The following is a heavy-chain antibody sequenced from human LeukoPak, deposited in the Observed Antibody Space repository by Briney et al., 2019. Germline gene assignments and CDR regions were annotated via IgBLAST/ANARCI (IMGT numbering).Heavy chain of an antibody. CDR3: ASTIVGATTSHFQH. D-gene: IGHD1-26*01. Sequence: PGGSLRLSCTASGFTFSTYWMHWVRQAPGKGLVWVSRINSDGSSTSYADSVKGRLTISRDNAKNTLYLQMNSLRAEDTAVYYCASTIVGATTSHFQHWGQGTLVTVSS. CDR2: INSDGSST. CDR1: GFTFSTYW. V-gene: IGHV3-74*01. J-gene: IGHJ1*01.